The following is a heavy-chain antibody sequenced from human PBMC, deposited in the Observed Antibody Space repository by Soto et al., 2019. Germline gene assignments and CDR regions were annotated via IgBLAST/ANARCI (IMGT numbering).Heavy chain of an antibody. Sequence: PGASLKISCKASGYTFPNYWIGWVRQMPGKGPERMGIVYPDDSTVRYNPTFQGQVTISADKSISTAFLQWSGLRASDTAMYYCARLRTSVTTEDAFDIWGPGTMVTVS. CDR1: GYTFPNYW. V-gene: IGHV5-51*01. D-gene: IGHD4-17*01. CDR2: VYPDDSTV. J-gene: IGHJ3*02. CDR3: ARLRTSVTTEDAFDI.